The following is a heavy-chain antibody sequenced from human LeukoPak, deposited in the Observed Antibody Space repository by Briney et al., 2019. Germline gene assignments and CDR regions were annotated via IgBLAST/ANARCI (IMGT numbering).Heavy chain of an antibody. D-gene: IGHD2-2*01. J-gene: IGHJ5*02. Sequence: SETLSLTCTVSGDSISSYYWSWIRQPPGKGLEWIGYIYTGGSNYNPSLKSRVTISGDTSKKQFSLKLSFVTGAETAVYYCARLGGYEYQLPWFDPWGQGTLVTVSS. V-gene: IGHV4-4*09. CDR1: GDSISSYY. CDR3: ARLGGYEYQLPWFDP. CDR2: IYTGGS.